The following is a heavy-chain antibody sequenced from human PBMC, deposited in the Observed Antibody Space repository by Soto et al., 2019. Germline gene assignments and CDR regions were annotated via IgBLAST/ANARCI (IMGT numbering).Heavy chain of an antibody. CDR2: IYSSENT. D-gene: IGHD2-2*03. Sequence: PSETLCLTCTVAGGSVSSNSYSWGLIRQSPGKGLEWIGTIYSSENTYYNASLLSRVTISVETSKNEFSLRLSSVTASEASVYYCQRLNGYCVSTTRPGYYGTDVWGHG. V-gene: IGHV4-39*01. CDR1: GGSVSSNSYS. CDR3: QRLNGYCVSTTRPGYYGTDV. J-gene: IGHJ6*02.